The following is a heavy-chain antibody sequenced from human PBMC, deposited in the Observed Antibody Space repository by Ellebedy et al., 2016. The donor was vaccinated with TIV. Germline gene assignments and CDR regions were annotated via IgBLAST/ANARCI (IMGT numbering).Heavy chain of an antibody. Sequence: GGSLRLXCAASGFTFSNAWMSWVRQAPGKGLEWVGRIKSKTDGGTTDYAAPVKGRFTISRDDSKNTLYLQMNSLKTEDTAVYYCTTARITMVRGVIIPFIDYWGQGTLVTVSS. V-gene: IGHV3-15*01. D-gene: IGHD3-10*01. CDR2: IKSKTDGGTT. J-gene: IGHJ4*02. CDR3: TTARITMVRGVIIPFIDY. CDR1: GFTFSNAW.